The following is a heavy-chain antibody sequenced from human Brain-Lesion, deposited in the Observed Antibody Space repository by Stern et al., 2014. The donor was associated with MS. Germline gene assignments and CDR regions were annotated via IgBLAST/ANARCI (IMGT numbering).Heavy chain of an antibody. V-gene: IGHV1-2*02. Sequence: QLVQSGAEVKKPGASVKVSCKTSGYIFTGYYIHWVRQAPGQGLEWMAWINPNTGGPKSAQKFQGRVTMSRDTSISTAYVELSSLTSDDTAVYYCARDQRGITIFGVVTDYYYLGMDVWGQGTTVTVSS. CDR2: INPNTGGP. CDR1: GYIFTGYY. D-gene: IGHD3-3*01. CDR3: ARDQRGITIFGVVTDYYYLGMDV. J-gene: IGHJ6*02.